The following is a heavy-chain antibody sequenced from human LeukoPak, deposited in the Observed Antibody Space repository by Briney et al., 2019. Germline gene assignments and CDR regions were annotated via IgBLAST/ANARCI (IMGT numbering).Heavy chain of an antibody. CDR3: ARRYGP. CDR2: IYDSGST. CDR1: GGTIRSSYYY. D-gene: IGHD3-16*01. Sequence: SETLSLTCTVSGGTIRSSYYYWGWIRQPPGKGLEWIGSIYDSGSTYYNPSLKSRVTISVDTSKNQFSLKLNSVTAADTAVYYCARRYGPWGQGTLVTVSS. V-gene: IGHV4-39*01. J-gene: IGHJ5*02.